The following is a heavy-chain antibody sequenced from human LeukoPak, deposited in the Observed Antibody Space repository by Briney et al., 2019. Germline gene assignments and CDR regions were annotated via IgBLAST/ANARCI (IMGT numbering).Heavy chain of an antibody. J-gene: IGHJ3*02. CDR3: ARGGYYDYVWGSYRRIIDAFDI. D-gene: IGHD3-16*02. CDR1: GGSISSGGYS. Sequence: SETLSLTCAVSGGSISSGGYSWSWIRQPPGKGLEWIGYIYHRGSTYYNPSLKSRVTISVDRSKNQFSLKLSSVTAADTAVYYCARGGYYDYVWGSYRRIIDAFDIWGQGTMVTVSS. V-gene: IGHV4-30-2*01. CDR2: IYHRGST.